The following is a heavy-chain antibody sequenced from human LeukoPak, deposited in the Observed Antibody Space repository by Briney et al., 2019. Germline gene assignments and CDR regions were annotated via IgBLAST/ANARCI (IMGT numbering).Heavy chain of an antibody. D-gene: IGHD5-12*01. Sequence: GGSLRLSCAASGFTFTSFAMSWVRQAPGKGLEWVSTISRSGVATYYANSVKGRFTISRDNSKNTVYLQMSSLRAEDTAVYYCARDRVGVSAYDSLFDYWGQGTLVTVAS. CDR2: ISRSGVAT. CDR1: GFTFTSFA. J-gene: IGHJ4*02. CDR3: ARDRVGVSAYDSLFDY. V-gene: IGHV3-23*01.